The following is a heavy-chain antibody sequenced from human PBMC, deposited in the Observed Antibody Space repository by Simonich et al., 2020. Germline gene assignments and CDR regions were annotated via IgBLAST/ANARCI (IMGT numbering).Heavy chain of an antibody. D-gene: IGHD1-1*01. CDR1: GYSFTSYG. Sequence: EVQLVQSGAEVKKPGESLKISCKGSGYSFTSYGIGWVRPMTGKGLEWMGIHCTGYSDTRYSPSFKGQVTISADKSNRTAYLQWSSLKASDTAKYYCARQLNDFDIWGQGTMVTVSS. CDR3: ARQLNDFDI. J-gene: IGHJ3*02. V-gene: IGHV5-51*01. CDR2: HCTGYSDT.